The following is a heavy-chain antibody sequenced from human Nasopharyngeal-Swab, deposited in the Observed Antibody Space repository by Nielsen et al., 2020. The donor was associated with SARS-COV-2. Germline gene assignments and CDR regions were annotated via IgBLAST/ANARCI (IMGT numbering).Heavy chain of an antibody. CDR1: GFTFSSYA. CDR3: ARSGSGYARGWFDP. D-gene: IGHD5-12*01. CDR2: INWNGGST. V-gene: IGHV3-20*01. J-gene: IGHJ5*02. Sequence: GGSLRLSCAASGFTFSSYAMNWVRQAPGKGLEWVSGINWNGGSTGYADSVKGRFTISRDNAKNSLYLQMNSLRAEDTALYHCARSGSGYARGWFDPWGQGTLVTVSS.